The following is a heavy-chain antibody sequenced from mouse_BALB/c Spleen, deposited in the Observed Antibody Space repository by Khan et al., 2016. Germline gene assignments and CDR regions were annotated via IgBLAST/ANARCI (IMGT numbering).Heavy chain of an antibody. Sequence: EVQLQESGPGLVKPSQSLSLTCTVTGYSITGDYAWNWIRQFPGNKLEWMGYISYSGSTSYNPSLKSRISITRDTSKNQFFLQLNSVTTEDTATYYCARWFAYWGQGTLVTVSA. J-gene: IGHJ3*01. CDR3: ARWFAY. V-gene: IGHV3-2*02. CDR2: ISYSGST. CDR1: GYSITGDYA.